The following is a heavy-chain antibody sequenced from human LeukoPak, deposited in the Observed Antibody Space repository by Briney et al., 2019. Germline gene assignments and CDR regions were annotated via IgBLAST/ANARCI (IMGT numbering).Heavy chain of an antibody. Sequence: GGSLRLSCAASGFTFSGYEMNWVRQAPGKGLEWVSYISSSGSAIYYADSVKGRFTISRDNAKNSLYLQMNSLRAEDTAVYYCAELGITMIGGVWGKGTTVTISS. D-gene: IGHD3-10*02. CDR3: AELGITMIGGV. J-gene: IGHJ6*04. V-gene: IGHV3-48*03. CDR2: ISSSGSAI. CDR1: GFTFSGYE.